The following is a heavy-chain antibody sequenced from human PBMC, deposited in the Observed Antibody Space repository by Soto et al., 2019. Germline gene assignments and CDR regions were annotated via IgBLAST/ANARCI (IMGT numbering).Heavy chain of an antibody. J-gene: IGHJ6*02. V-gene: IGHV5-10-1*01. Sequence: GESLKISCKGSGYSFTNYWITWVRQMPGKALEWMGRIDPSDSYSDYSPSFQGHVTVSADKSTSTAYLQWSSLKASDTAMYYCARLQGHCGSVSCSNYNYGLDVWGQGTTVTVSS. CDR2: IDPSDSYS. CDR3: ARLQGHCGSVSCSNYNYGLDV. CDR1: GYSFTNYW. D-gene: IGHD2-2*01.